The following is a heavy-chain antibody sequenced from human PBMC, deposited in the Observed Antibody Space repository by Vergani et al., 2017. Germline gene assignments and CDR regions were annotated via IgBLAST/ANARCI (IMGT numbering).Heavy chain of an antibody. J-gene: IGHJ6*02. D-gene: IGHD2-2*01. CDR3: ARDPDIVVVPAAPYYYYYYGMDV. Sequence: QVQLVQSGAEVKKPGSSVKVSCKASGGTFSSNSISWVRQAPGQGLEWMGRIIPIFGTTSYAQKFQGRVTMTTDTSTSTAYMELRSLRSDDTAVYYCARDPDIVVVPAAPYYYYYYGMDVWGQGTTVTVSS. CDR2: IIPIFGTT. V-gene: IGHV1-69*06. CDR1: GGTFSSNS.